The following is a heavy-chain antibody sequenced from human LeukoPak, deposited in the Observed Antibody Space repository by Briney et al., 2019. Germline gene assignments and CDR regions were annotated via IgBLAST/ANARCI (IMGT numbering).Heavy chain of an antibody. CDR1: GYTFTSYY. J-gene: IGHJ4*02. D-gene: IGHD2-2*01. V-gene: IGHV1-46*01. CDR3: ARGGYCSSTSCYGGYDY. CDR2: INPSGGST. Sequence: ASVTVSCTASGYTFTSYYMHWVRQAPGQGLEWMGIINPSGGSTSYAQKFQGRVTMTRDTSTSTVYMELSSLRSEDTAVYYCARGGYCSSTSCYGGYDYWGQGTLVTVSS.